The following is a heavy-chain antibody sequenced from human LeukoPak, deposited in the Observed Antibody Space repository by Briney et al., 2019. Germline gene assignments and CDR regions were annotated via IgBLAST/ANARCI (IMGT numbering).Heavy chain of an antibody. CDR1: GFTFSSYS. J-gene: IGHJ4*02. V-gene: IGHV3-21*01. CDR2: ISSSSSYI. D-gene: IGHD5-12*01. Sequence: GSLRLSCAASGFTFSSYSMNWVRQAPGKGLEWVSSISSSSSYIYYADSVRGRFTISRDNAKNSLYLQMNSLRAEDTAVYYCARAADIVANDYWGQGTLVTVSS. CDR3: ARAADIVANDY.